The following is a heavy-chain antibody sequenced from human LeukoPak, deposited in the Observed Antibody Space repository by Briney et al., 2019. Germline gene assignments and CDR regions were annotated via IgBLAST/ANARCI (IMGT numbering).Heavy chain of an antibody. D-gene: IGHD6-13*01. V-gene: IGHV4-61*02. CDR1: GGSISSGSYY. CDR3: ARTIAAAGRGAFDI. Sequence: PSQTLSLTCTVSGGSISSGSYYWSWIRQPAGKGLEWIGRIYTSGSTNYNPSLKSGVSISGDTSKNQATLTLTSVTAADTAVYYCARTIAAAGRGAFDIWGQGTMVTVSS. CDR2: IYTSGST. J-gene: IGHJ3*02.